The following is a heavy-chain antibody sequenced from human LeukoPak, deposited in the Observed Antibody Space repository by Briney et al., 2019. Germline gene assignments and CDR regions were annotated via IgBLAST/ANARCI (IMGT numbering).Heavy chain of an antibody. J-gene: IGHJ4*02. CDR3: ARDIGPSFYYDSSGPN. CDR1: GFANSSYS. V-gene: IGHV3-21*01. CDR2: SSSSSSYI. D-gene: IGHD3-22*01. Sequence: GGSLRLSCAASGFANSSYSMNLVRQAAGKGLEWVSSSSSSSSYIYYADSVKGRFTISRDNAKNSLYLQMNSLRAEDTAVYYCARDIGPSFYYDSSGPNWGQGTLVTVSS.